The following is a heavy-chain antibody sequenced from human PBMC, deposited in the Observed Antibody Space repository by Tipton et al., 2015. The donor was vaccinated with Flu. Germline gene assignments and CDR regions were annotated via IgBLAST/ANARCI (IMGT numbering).Heavy chain of an antibody. J-gene: IGHJ4*02. V-gene: IGHV1-18*01. Sequence: QLVQSGAEVKRPGASVKVSCETSGYTFTSYGISWVRQAPGQGLEWMGWISVYNGHTNYAQNLQGRVTMTTDTSTSTAYMELRSVRSDDTALYYCARLSYYDRSGNGYWGQGTLVSVSS. CDR3: ARLSYYDRSGNGY. D-gene: IGHD3-22*01. CDR2: ISVYNGHT. CDR1: GYTFTSYG.